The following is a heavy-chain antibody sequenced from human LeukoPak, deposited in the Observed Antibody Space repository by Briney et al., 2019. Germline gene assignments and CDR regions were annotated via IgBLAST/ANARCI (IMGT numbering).Heavy chain of an antibody. J-gene: IGHJ4*02. CDR1: GGSISSGDYY. CDR3: VRGRGWLRPFDY. Sequence: SETLSLTXTVSGGSISSGDYYWSWIRQPPGKGLEWIGYIYYSGSTYYNPSLKSRVTISVDTSKNQFSLKLSSVTAADTAVYYCVRGRGWLRPFDYWGQGTMVTVS. CDR2: IYYSGST. V-gene: IGHV4-30-4*08. D-gene: IGHD5-12*01.